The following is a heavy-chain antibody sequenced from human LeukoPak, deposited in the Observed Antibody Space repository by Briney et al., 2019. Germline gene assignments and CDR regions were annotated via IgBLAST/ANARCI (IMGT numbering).Heavy chain of an antibody. Sequence: SETLSLTCAVSGGSFRGYYWSWIRQPPQKRLEWIGQINHSGSTNYNPSLKSRVTISVDTSKNQFSLKLSSVTAADTAVYYCAREDYGGNSEYFQHWGQGTPVTVSS. V-gene: IGHV4-34*01. CDR2: INHSGST. D-gene: IGHD4-23*01. J-gene: IGHJ1*01. CDR1: GGSFRGYY. CDR3: AREDYGGNSEYFQH.